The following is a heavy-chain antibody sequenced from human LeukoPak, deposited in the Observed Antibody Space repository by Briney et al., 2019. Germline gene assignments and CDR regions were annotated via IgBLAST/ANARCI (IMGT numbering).Heavy chain of an antibody. D-gene: IGHD3-22*01. V-gene: IGHV4-61*02. CDR3: ARGKYYYDSSGYDYFDY. J-gene: IGHJ4*02. CDR2: IYTSGRT. CDR1: GGSISSGNYY. Sequence: PSETLSLTCTVSGGSISSGNYYWNWIRQPAGKGLEWMGRIYTSGRTNYNPSLKSRITISVDTSKNQFSLKLSSVTAADTAVYYCARGKYYYDSSGYDYFDYWGQGTLVTVSS.